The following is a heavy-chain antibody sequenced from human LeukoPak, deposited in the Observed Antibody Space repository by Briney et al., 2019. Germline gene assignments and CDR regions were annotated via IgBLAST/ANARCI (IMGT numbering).Heavy chain of an antibody. D-gene: IGHD4-11*01. Sequence: ASVKVSCKASGYTFTDYYLHWVRQAPGQGLEWMGWVIPNNGGTNYAQKFQGRVTMTRDASISTAYVELSNLRSDDTAVYFCARGEVTVSLDIWGQGTMVTVSS. J-gene: IGHJ3*02. CDR3: ARGEVTVSLDI. CDR2: VIPNNGGT. CDR1: GYTFTDYY. V-gene: IGHV1-2*02.